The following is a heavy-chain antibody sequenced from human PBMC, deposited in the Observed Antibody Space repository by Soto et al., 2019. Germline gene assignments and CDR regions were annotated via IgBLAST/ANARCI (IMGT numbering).Heavy chain of an antibody. J-gene: IGHJ6*02. D-gene: IGHD6-13*01. V-gene: IGHV1-8*02. CDR2: MNPINGAT. CDR1: GYDFTAYD. Sequence: QVQLVQSGAEVKQSGASVKVSCKASGYDFTAYDINWVRQASGQGLEWMGWMNPINGATGSARRLQGRVSMTRNTATGTAYLESTSLRTDDSAVYYCGRGPSPRAPAGGTPYYYAMDVWGQGTTVTVSS. CDR3: GRGPSPRAPAGGTPYYYAMDV.